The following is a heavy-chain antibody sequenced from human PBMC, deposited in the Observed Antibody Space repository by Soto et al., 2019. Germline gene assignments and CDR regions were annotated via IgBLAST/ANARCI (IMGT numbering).Heavy chain of an antibody. Sequence: QAQLEQSGGEVKKPGSSVKVSCKASRVAFSKFIVTWVRQAPGLGLEWVGGIIPIFGTANYAQKFQGRVTITADESTSTSYMEVNNLRSEDTAVYYCAKVWYSSPMGYHYGMDVWGQGTTVTVSS. CDR3: AKVWYSSPMGYHYGMDV. J-gene: IGHJ6*02. CDR2: IIPIFGTA. CDR1: RVAFSKFI. D-gene: IGHD6-19*01. V-gene: IGHV1-69*01.